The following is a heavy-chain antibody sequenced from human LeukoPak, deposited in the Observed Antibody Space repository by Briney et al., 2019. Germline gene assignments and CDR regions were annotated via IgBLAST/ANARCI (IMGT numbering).Heavy chain of an antibody. CDR3: ARNLDRFSYYYYYMDV. J-gene: IGHJ6*03. CDR1: GYTFTSYG. CDR2: ISAYNGNT. D-gene: IGHD3-10*01. Sequence: ASVKVSCKASGYTFTSYGISWVRQAPGQGLEWMGWISAYNGNTNYAQKLQGRVTMTTDTSTSTAYMELRSLRSDDTAVYYCARNLDRFSYYYYYMDVWGKGTTVTVSS. V-gene: IGHV1-18*01.